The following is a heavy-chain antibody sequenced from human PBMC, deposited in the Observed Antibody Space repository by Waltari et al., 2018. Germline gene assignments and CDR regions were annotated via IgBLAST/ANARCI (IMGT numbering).Heavy chain of an antibody. CDR3: VRATLVGASTRAGLDP. CDR2: TNGDGSST. V-gene: IGHV3-74*01. D-gene: IGHD1-26*01. J-gene: IGHJ5*02. Sequence: EVQLLESGGGLVQPGGSLRLSWAASGFTFRSYWIHWVRQVQGKGLVWVSRTNGDGSSTSYADAVKGRFTLSRDNAKNTLYLQMNSLRVEDTAVYYCVRATLVGASTRAGLDPWGQGTLVTVSS. CDR1: GFTFRSYW.